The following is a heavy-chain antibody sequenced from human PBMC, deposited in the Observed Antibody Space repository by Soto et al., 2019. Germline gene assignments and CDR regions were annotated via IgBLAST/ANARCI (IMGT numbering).Heavy chain of an antibody. J-gene: IGHJ3*02. CDR3: ARDNGYGSGSYDAFDI. Sequence: ASVKVSCKASGYTFTSYGISWVRQAPGQGLEWIGWISAYTGNTNYAQKLQGRVTMTADTSTSTAYMELRSLRSDDTAVYYGARDNGYGSGSYDAFDIWGQGTMGTVSS. V-gene: IGHV1-18*01. CDR2: ISAYTGNT. CDR1: GYTFTSYG. D-gene: IGHD3-10*01.